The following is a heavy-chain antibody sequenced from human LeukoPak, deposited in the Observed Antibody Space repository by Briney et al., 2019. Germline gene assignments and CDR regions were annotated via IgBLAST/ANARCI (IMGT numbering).Heavy chain of an antibody. CDR1: GFTFDDYA. J-gene: IGHJ4*02. D-gene: IGHD3-9*01. V-gene: IGHV3-9*01. CDR3: AKDSDYDILGTPQGFDY. Sequence: GRSLRLSCAASGFTFDDYAMHWVRQAPGKGLEWVSGISWNSGSIGYADSVKGRFTISRDNAKNSLYLQMNSLRAEDTALYYCAKDSDYDILGTPQGFDYWGQGTLVTVSS. CDR2: ISWNSGSI.